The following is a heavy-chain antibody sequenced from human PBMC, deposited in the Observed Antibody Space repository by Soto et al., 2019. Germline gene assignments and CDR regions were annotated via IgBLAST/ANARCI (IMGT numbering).Heavy chain of an antibody. V-gene: IGHV4-59*01. J-gene: IGHJ2*01. CDR2: IYYSGST. Sequence: SETLSLTCTVSGGSISSYSWSWIRQPPGKGLECIGYIYYSGSTNYNPSLKSRVTISVDTSKNQFSLRLGPVTAADTAVYYWGRVIQAFGGGPLTCSAPGGRETRVPVPP. D-gene: IGHD3-16*01. CDR1: GGSISSYS. CDR3: GRVIQAFGGGPLTCSAP.